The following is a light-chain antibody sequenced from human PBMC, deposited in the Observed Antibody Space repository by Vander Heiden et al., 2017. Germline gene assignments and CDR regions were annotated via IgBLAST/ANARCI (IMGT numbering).Light chain of an antibody. V-gene: IGKV3-11*01. CDR2: DAS. CDR1: QSLSRY. CDR3: QQRRIWPKV. J-gene: IGKJ5*01. Sequence: DIVLTQSPATLSLFPGERVTLSCRASQSLSRYLNWYQQKTGQPPRLLIYDASNRAPGIPARFGGSGSGTDFTLTISSLEPEDVAVYYCQQRRIWPKVFGQGS.